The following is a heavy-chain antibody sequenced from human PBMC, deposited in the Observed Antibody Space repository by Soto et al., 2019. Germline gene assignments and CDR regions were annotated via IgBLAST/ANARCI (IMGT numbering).Heavy chain of an antibody. CDR1: GYTFTSYD. D-gene: IGHD3-9*01. J-gene: IGHJ3*02. CDR3: AIFSGSYYDILPGYYINKQDVFDI. Sequence: ASVKVSCKASGYTFTSYDINWVRQATGQGLEWMGWMNPNSGNTGYAQKFQGRVTMTRNTSISTAYMELSSLRSEDTAVYYCAIFSGSYYDILPGYYINKQDVFDIWGQGTMAIVSS. CDR2: MNPNSGNT. V-gene: IGHV1-8*01.